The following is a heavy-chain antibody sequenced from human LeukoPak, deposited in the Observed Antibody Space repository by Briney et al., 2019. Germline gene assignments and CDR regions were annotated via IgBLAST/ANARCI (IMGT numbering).Heavy chain of an antibody. D-gene: IGHD2-15*01. J-gene: IGHJ3*01. V-gene: IGHV3-30-3*01. Sequence: PGRSLRLSCAASGITFINHAMDWVRQAPGKGLEWVAVISYDGSNTYYADSVKGRFTISRDNSKSTLYLQMNSLRTEDTAVYYCAKDWRWELLKGAFNVWGQGTMATVSA. CDR3: AKDWRWELLKGAFNV. CDR2: ISYDGSNT. CDR1: GITFINHA.